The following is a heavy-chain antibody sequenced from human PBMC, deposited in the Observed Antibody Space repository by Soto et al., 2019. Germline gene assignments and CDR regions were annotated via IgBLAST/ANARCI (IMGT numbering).Heavy chain of an antibody. V-gene: IGHV3-30*14. CDR3: ARAVAGQVRSAWTWLDY. CDR2: IPSDGSAQ. CDR1: GFTFRDYA. Sequence: QVQLVESGGGVVQPGRSLRLSCEASGFTFRDYAMHWVRQAPGKGLEWVAAIPSDGSAQHYADSVKGRFSISRDNSKHTLSLQMNSLRPEAAALYYCARAVAGQVRSAWTWLDYWGQGTLVTVSS. J-gene: IGHJ4*02. D-gene: IGHD1-1*01.